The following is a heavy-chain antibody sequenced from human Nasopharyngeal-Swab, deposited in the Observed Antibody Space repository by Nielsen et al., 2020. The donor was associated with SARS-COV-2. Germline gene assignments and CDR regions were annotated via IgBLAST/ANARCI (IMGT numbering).Heavy chain of an antibody. Sequence: ASVNVSCKASGGIFSSYAIHWARQAPGQRLEWMGWINGGNGNTKYSQKFQGRATITRDTSESTAHMELSSLTSEDTAVYYCAREASFYEFLAERLYNWFESWGQGTLVTVAS. CDR1: GGIFSSYA. J-gene: IGHJ5*01. CDR2: INGGNGNT. CDR3: AREASFYEFLAERLYNWFES. D-gene: IGHD3-3*01. V-gene: IGHV1-3*01.